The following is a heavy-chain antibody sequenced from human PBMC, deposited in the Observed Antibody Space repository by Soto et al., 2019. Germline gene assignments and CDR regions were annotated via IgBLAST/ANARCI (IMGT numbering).Heavy chain of an antibody. J-gene: IGHJ6*01. D-gene: IGHD5-18*01. CDR1: GFTFSDYA. CDR2: ISFDGNSK. V-gene: IGHV3-30-3*01. CDR3: ERDLRGGGYNYGPWISNMFYGMDV. Sequence: GGSLRLSCVASGFTFSDYAMHWVRQAPGKGLEWVAVISFDGNSKYYADSVKGRFSLSRDSSNNTLSLEMKNLREEDAAIYFCERDLRGGGYNYGPWISNMFYGMDVWGQGATVTFSS.